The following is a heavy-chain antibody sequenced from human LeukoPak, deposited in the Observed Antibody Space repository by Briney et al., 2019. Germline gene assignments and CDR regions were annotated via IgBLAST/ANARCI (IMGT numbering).Heavy chain of an antibody. V-gene: IGHV3-23*01. J-gene: IGHJ4*02. CDR2: ISGSGGST. CDR1: GFTFSSYS. D-gene: IGHD2-2*01. Sequence: GGSLRLSCAASGFTFSSYSMNWVRQAPGKGLEWVSAISGSGGSTYYADSVKGRFTISRDNSKNTLYLQMNSLRAEDTAVYYCAKGALGVPAVDSDSWGQGTLVTVSS. CDR3: AKGALGVPAVDSDS.